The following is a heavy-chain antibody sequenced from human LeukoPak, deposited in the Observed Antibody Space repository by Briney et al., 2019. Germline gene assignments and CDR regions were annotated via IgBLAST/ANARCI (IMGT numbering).Heavy chain of an antibody. V-gene: IGHV4-59*01. Sequence: PSETLSLTCTVPGGSISSYYWSWIRQPPGKGLEWIGYIYYSGSTNYNPSLKSRVTISVDTSKNQFSLKLSSVTAADTAVYYCAREVMITFGGVIDLTGMDVWGKGTTVTVSS. D-gene: IGHD3-16*02. CDR1: GGSISSYY. CDR2: IYYSGST. J-gene: IGHJ6*03. CDR3: AREVMITFGGVIDLTGMDV.